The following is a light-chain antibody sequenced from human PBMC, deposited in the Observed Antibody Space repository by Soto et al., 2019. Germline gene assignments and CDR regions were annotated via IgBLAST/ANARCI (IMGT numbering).Light chain of an antibody. V-gene: IGKV2-28*01. Sequence: DFVMTQSPLSLSVTPGEPASISCRSSHCLLHSNGYNYLEWYLQKPGQSPQLLIYLGSNRASGVPDRFSGSGSGTDFTLKISRVEADDVGLYYCMQSLQTWTFGQGTKVEIK. CDR1: HCLLHSNGYNY. J-gene: IGKJ1*01. CDR2: LGS. CDR3: MQSLQTWT.